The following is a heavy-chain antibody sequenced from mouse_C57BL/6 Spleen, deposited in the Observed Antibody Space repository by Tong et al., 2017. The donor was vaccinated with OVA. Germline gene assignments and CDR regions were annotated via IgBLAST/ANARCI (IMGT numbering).Heavy chain of an antibody. CDR1: GFTFSDYG. Sequence: EVQLQESGGGLVKPGGSLKLSCAASGFTFSDYGMHWVRRAPEKGLEWVAYISSGSSTIYYADTVKGRFTISRDNAKNTLFLQMTSLRSEDTAMYYCASYYYGSSYDYYAMDYWGQGTSVTVSS. J-gene: IGHJ4*01. CDR3: ASYYYGSSYDYYAMDY. V-gene: IGHV5-17*01. CDR2: ISSGSSTI. D-gene: IGHD1-1*01.